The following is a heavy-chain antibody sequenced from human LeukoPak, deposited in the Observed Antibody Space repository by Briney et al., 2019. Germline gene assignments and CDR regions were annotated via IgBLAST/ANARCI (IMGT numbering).Heavy chain of an antibody. Sequence: GGSLRLSCAASGFTFSSYGMHWVRQAPGKGLEWVAFIRYDGSNKYYADSVKGRFTISRDNSKNTLYLQMNSLRAEDTAVYYCAKDDRTIFGPHYFDYWGQGTLVTVSS. V-gene: IGHV3-30*02. CDR1: GFTFSSYG. J-gene: IGHJ4*02. D-gene: IGHD3-3*01. CDR2: IRYDGSNK. CDR3: AKDDRTIFGPHYFDY.